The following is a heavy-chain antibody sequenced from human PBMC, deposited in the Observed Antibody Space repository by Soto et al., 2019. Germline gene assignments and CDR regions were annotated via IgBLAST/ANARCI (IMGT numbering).Heavy chain of an antibody. Sequence: SETLSLTCTVSGDSISDGGCYWSWIRQHPGKGLEWIGFIYHSGRTYYNPSLESRVTISVDTSKSQFSLKLTSVSAADTAVYYCARSNFYQTSAYTSDAFGSWGQGTMVTVSS. CDR1: GDSISDGGCY. CDR2: IYHSGRT. J-gene: IGHJ3*01. D-gene: IGHD3-16*01. V-gene: IGHV4-31*03. CDR3: ARSNFYQTSAYTSDAFGS.